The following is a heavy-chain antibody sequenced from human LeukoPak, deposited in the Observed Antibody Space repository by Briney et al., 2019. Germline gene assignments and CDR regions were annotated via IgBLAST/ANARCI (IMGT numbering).Heavy chain of an antibody. CDR2: IRYDGSNK. CDR3: AKEEGYGDYVDFDY. J-gene: IGHJ4*02. Sequence: GGSLRLSCVASGFTFSSYGMHWVRQAPGKGLEWVAFIRYDGSNKYYADSVKGRFTISRDNSKNSLYLQMNSLRAEDTAVYYCAKEEGYGDYVDFDYWGQGTLVTVSS. CDR1: GFTFSSYG. D-gene: IGHD4-17*01. V-gene: IGHV3-30*02.